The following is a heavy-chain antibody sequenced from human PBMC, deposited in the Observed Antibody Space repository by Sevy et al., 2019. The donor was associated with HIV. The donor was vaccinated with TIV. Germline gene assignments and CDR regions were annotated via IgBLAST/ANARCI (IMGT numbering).Heavy chain of an antibody. Sequence: GGSLRLSCAASGFTFSSYWMSWVRQAPGKGLEWVANIKQDGSEKYYVDSVKGRFTISRDNAKNSLYPQMNSLRAEDTAVYYCARDKVAVAGTGDYWGQGTLVTVSS. V-gene: IGHV3-7*01. CDR2: IKQDGSEK. J-gene: IGHJ4*02. D-gene: IGHD6-19*01. CDR1: GFTFSSYW. CDR3: ARDKVAVAGTGDY.